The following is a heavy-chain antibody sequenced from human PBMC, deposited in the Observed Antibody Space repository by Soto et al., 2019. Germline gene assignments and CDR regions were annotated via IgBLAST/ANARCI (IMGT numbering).Heavy chain of an antibody. Sequence: GGSLRLSCAASGFTFSNYGMHWVRQAPGKGLEWVAVIWYDGSNKYYADSVKGRFTISRDNSKNTLYLQMNSLRAEDTAVYYCAKDKASPRYYDSSGPGYYYGMDVWGQGTTVTVSS. CDR3: AKDKASPRYYDSSGPGYYYGMDV. V-gene: IGHV3-30*02. D-gene: IGHD3-22*01. CDR1: GFTFSNYG. CDR2: IWYDGSNK. J-gene: IGHJ6*02.